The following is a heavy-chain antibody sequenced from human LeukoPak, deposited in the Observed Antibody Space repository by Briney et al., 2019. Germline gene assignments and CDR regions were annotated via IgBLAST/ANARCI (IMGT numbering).Heavy chain of an antibody. CDR1: GGSFSGYY. Sequence: SETLSLTCAVYGGSFSGYYWSWIRQPPGKGLEWIGEINHSGSTNYNPSLKSRVTISVDTSKNQFSLKLSSVTAADTAVYFCASRVGDPVDYWGQGTLVPVSS. CDR2: INHSGST. CDR3: ASRVGDPVDY. J-gene: IGHJ4*02. V-gene: IGHV4-34*01. D-gene: IGHD3-10*01.